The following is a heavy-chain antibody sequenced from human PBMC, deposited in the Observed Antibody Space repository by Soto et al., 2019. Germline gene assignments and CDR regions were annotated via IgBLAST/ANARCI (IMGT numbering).Heavy chain of an antibody. CDR1: GFILSDYY. D-gene: IGHD5-18*01. CDR3: ARVEEHSYNPEHYFYNMDV. CDR2: ISSSGSTI. V-gene: IGHV3-11*01. Sequence: PGGSLRLSCAASGFILSDYYMSWIRQAPGKGLEWVSYISSSGSTIYYADSVKGRITISRDNAKNSLYLQMHRLRAEDTAVYYCARVEEHSYNPEHYFYNMDVWGQGTTVTVSS. J-gene: IGHJ6*02.